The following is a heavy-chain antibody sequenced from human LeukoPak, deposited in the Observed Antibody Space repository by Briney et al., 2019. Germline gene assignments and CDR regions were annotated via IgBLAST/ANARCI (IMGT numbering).Heavy chain of an antibody. D-gene: IGHD3-22*01. Sequence: PGGSLTLSCAASGFTFSSYWMSWVRQAPGKGLEWVANIKQDGSEKYYVDSVKGRFTISRDNAKNSLYLQMNSLRAEDTAVYYCARDWYDSSGYYFYYFDYWGQGTLVTVSS. CDR1: GFTFSSYW. J-gene: IGHJ4*02. CDR2: IKQDGSEK. V-gene: IGHV3-7*01. CDR3: ARDWYDSSGYYFYYFDY.